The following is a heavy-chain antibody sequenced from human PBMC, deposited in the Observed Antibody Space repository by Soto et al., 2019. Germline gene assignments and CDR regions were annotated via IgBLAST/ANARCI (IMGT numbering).Heavy chain of an antibody. J-gene: IGHJ4*02. CDR2: IWYDGSNK. CDR1: GFTFSSYW. Sequence: GGSLRLSCAASGFTFSSYWMHWVRQAPGKGLVWVAVIWYDGSNKYYADSVKGRFTISRDNSKNTLYLQMNSLRAEDTAVYYCASGNISPFDYWGQGTLVTVSS. V-gene: IGHV3-33*08. D-gene: IGHD1-26*01. CDR3: ASGNISPFDY.